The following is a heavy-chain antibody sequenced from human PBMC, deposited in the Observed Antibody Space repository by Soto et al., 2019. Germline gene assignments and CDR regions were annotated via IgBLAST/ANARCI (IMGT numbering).Heavy chain of an antibody. CDR1: GFTFTSSA. CDR3: AADLQYDILTGYSPTDAFDI. V-gene: IGHV1-58*01. J-gene: IGHJ3*02. D-gene: IGHD3-9*01. Sequence: SVKVSCKASGFTFTSSAVQWVRQARAQRLEWIGWIVVGSGNTNYAQKFQERVTITRDMSTSTAYMELSSLRSEDTAVYYCAADLQYDILTGYSPTDAFDIWGQGTMVTVSS. CDR2: IVVGSGNT.